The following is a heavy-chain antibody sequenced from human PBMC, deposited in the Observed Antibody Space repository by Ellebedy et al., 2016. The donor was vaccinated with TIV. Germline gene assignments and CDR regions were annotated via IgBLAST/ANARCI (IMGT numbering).Heavy chain of an antibody. V-gene: IGHV4-39*07. D-gene: IGHD3-10*01. Sequence: MPSETLSLTCTVSGASINSSSYYWNWIRQPPGKGLEWVGTIYYNGYTYYNPSLKSRVTISVDTSKNQFSLKLNSVTAADTAVYYCARDRNMLRGVVAYWGQGTLVTVSS. CDR3: ARDRNMLRGVVAY. CDR1: GASINSSSYY. CDR2: IYYNGYT. J-gene: IGHJ4*02.